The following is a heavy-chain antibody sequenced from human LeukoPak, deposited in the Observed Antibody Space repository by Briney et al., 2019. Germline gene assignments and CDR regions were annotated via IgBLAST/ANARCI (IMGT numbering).Heavy chain of an antibody. V-gene: IGHV1-2*02. J-gene: IGHJ4*02. D-gene: IGHD3-9*01. CDR2: INPNSGGT. CDR3: ARNDILTANDY. Sequence: GASVKVSCKTSGYTFTGYYMSWVRQAPGQGLEWMGWINPNSGGTNYAQKFQGRVTMTRDTSITTAYMELSRLTSDDTAVYYCARNDILTANDYWGQGTLVTVSS. CDR1: GYTFTGYY.